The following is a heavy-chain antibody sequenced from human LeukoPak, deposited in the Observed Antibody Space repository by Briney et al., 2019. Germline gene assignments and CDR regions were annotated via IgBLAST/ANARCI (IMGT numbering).Heavy chain of an antibody. CDR3: ARRPPNYYDSSGYSYYFDY. J-gene: IGHJ4*02. CDR1: GFTFSSYS. CDR2: ISSSSSTI. Sequence: GGSLRLSCAASGFTFSSYSMNWVRQAPGKGLEWVSYISSSSSTIYYADSVKGRFTISRDNAKNSLYLQMNSLRAEDTAVYYCARRPPNYYDSSGYSYYFDYWGQGTLVTVSS. D-gene: IGHD3-22*01. V-gene: IGHV3-48*04.